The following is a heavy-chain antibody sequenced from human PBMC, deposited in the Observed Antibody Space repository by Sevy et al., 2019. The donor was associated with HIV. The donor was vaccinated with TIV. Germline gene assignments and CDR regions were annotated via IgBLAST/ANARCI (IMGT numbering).Heavy chain of an antibody. D-gene: IGHD5-18*01. Sequence: GESLKISCAASGFTFSTSAMHWVRQAPGKGLEWVAVISYVGSHKYYGNSVKGRFTLSRDNSKNTLYLQMNSLRAEDTAVYYCARVPIQLGAFDIWGQGTMVTVSS. CDR2: ISYVGSHK. CDR1: GFTFSTSA. J-gene: IGHJ3*02. CDR3: ARVPIQLGAFDI. V-gene: IGHV3-30*04.